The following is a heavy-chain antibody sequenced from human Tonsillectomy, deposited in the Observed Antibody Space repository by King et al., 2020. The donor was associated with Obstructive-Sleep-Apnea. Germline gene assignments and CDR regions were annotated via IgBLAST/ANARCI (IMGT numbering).Heavy chain of an antibody. CDR1: GYTFTSYA. J-gene: IGHJ4*01. CDR2: INAGNGNT. CDR3: ARDPNNRNGDYFDY. D-gene: IGHD1-14*01. Sequence: QLVQSGAEVKKPGASVKVSCKPSGYTFTSYAIHWVRRAPGQKLEWMGWINAGNGNTKYSQKFQGRVTITSDTSASTAYMERSSLRSEDTAWYYCARDPNNRNGDYFDYWGQGTLVTVSS. V-gene: IGHV1-3*01.